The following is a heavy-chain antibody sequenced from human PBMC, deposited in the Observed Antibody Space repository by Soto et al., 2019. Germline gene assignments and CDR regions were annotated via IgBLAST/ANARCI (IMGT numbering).Heavy chain of an antibody. CDR3: VAGSPFEY. V-gene: IGHV3-15*05. CDR1: GLIFRDAW. Sequence: PGGSLRLSCEPSGLIFRDAWMRWVRQAPGKGLEWIGRVKSKSEGGTTDYAALVKGRFTVSRDDSINTVSLQMDSLKMEDTAVYFCVAGSPFEYWGQGTLVTVSS. D-gene: IGHD2-21*01. CDR2: VKSKSEGGTT. J-gene: IGHJ4*02.